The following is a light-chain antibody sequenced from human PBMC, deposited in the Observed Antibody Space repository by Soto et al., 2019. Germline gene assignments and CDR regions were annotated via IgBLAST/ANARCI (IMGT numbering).Light chain of an antibody. Sequence: EIVLTQSPGTLSLSPGERATLSCRASQSVSRNSLAWYQQKPGQAPRLLIYGASNRATGIPDRFSGSGSGTDFTLTISRLEPEDFAVIYCQQYGSSLYTFGQGTKLEIK. CDR1: QSVSRNS. CDR3: QQYGSSLYT. J-gene: IGKJ2*01. V-gene: IGKV3-20*01. CDR2: GAS.